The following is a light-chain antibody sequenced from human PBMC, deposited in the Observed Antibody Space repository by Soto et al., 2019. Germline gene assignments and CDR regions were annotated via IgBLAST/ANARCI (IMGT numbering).Light chain of an antibody. V-gene: IGKV1-5*01. Sequence: DVQLTQAPSTLSSSLVYRFTITCLASQSIGNWLAWYQQKPGKAPNLLIYDASTLENGVPSRFSGSASGTDFTLTISSLQSYDFATYYCQQYNSYSPRTFGQGTKVDIK. CDR1: QSIGNW. CDR3: QQYNSYSPRT. CDR2: DAS. J-gene: IGKJ1*01.